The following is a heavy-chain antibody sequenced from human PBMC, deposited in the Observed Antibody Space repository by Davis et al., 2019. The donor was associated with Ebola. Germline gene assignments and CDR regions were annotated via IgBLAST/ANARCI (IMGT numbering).Heavy chain of an antibody. V-gene: IGHV3-23*01. CDR1: GFTFTTYA. D-gene: IGHD4-17*01. J-gene: IGHJ4*02. Sequence: GESLKISCAAPGFTFTTYALTWVRQAPGQGLEWVSTISYSGGSTYYADSVKGRFTISRDNAKNSLYLQMNSLRAEDTAVYYCARRTGYWGQGTLVTVSS. CDR2: ISYSGGST. CDR3: ARRTGY.